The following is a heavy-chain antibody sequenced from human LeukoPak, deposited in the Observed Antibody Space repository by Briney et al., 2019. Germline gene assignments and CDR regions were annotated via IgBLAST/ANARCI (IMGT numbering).Heavy chain of an antibody. Sequence: ASVKVSCKPSGYTFTSYYMHWVRQAPGQRLEWMGIINPSGGSTSYAQKFPGRVTMTRDTSTSTVYMELSSLRSEDTAVYYCARVAAAGTPFYWFDPWGQGPLVTVSS. D-gene: IGHD6-13*01. CDR3: ARVAAAGTPFYWFDP. V-gene: IGHV1-46*01. J-gene: IGHJ5*02. CDR1: GYTFTSYY. CDR2: INPSGGST.